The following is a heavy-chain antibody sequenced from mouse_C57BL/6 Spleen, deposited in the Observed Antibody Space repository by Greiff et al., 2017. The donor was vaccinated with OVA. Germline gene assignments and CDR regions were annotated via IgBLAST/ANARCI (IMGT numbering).Heavy chain of an antibody. Sequence: VQLQQSGPELVKPGASVKISCKASGYTFTDYYMNWVKQSPGKSLEWIGDINPNNGGTSYNQKFKGKATLTVDKSSSTAYMELRSLTSEDSAVYYCARQGGNYFDYWGQGTTLTVSS. CDR1: GYTFTDYY. CDR2: INPNNGGT. V-gene: IGHV1-26*01. CDR3: ARQGGNYFDY. D-gene: IGHD1-1*02. J-gene: IGHJ2*01.